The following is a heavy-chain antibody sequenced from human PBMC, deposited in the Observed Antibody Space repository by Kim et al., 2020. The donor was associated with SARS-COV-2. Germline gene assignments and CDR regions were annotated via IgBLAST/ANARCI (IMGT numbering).Heavy chain of an antibody. V-gene: IGHV3-7*01. J-gene: IGHJ3*01. D-gene: IGHD3-10*01. CDR3: ATYGSASFGV. CDR2: IKQDGSEK. Sequence: GGSLRLSCAASGFTFSSFWMSWVRQAPGKGLEWVANIKQDGSEKYYVDSVKGRFTISRDNAENSLDLQMNSLRAEDTAVYYCATYGSASFGVWGQGTMVTVSS. CDR1: GFTFSSFW.